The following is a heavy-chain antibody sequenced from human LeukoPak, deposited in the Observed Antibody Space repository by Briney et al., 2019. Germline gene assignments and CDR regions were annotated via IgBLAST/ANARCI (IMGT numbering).Heavy chain of an antibody. Sequence: PGGSLRLSCAASGFTFSSYSMNWVRQAPGKGLEWVSSISSSSSYIYYADSVKGRFTISRDNAKNSLYLQMNSLRAEDTAVYYCARDHDSDWLLQDYYYYYMDVWGKGTTVTISS. J-gene: IGHJ6*03. CDR3: ARDHDSDWLLQDYYYYYMDV. CDR1: GFTFSSYS. D-gene: IGHD3-9*01. V-gene: IGHV3-21*01. CDR2: ISSSSSYI.